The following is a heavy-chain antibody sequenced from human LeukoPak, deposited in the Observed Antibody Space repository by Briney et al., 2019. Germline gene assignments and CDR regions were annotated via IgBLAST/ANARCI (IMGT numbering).Heavy chain of an antibody. CDR1: GGSISSYY. V-gene: IGHV4-59*08. CDR2: IYYTGST. D-gene: IGHD4-17*01. J-gene: IGHJ4*02. CDR3: ARRDYDSSLDY. Sequence: SETLSLTCTASGGSISSYYWSWIRQPPGKGLEYIGYIYYTGSTNYNPSLKSRVTISIDTSKNQFSLRLSSVTAADTAVYYCARRDYDSSLDYWGQGTLVTVSS.